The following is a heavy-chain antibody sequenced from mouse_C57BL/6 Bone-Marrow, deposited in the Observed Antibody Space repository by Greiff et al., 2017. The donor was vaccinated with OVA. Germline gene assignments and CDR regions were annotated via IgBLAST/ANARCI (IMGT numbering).Heavy chain of an antibody. D-gene: IGHD1-1*01. V-gene: IGHV1-15*01. CDR3: TRDTTNYFDY. Sequence: QVQLQQSGAELVRPGASVTLSCKASGYTFTAYAMHWVKQTPVHGLEWIGAIDPETGGTAYNQKFKGKAILTADKSSSTAYMELRSLTSEDSAVYYCTRDTTNYFDYWGQGTTLTVSS. J-gene: IGHJ2*01. CDR2: IDPETGGT. CDR1: GYTFTAYA.